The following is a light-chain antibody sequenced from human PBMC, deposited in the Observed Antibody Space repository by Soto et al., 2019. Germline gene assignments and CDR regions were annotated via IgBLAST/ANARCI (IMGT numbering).Light chain of an antibody. CDR2: DVS. CDR3: CLYAVTFYV. Sequence: QSALTQPRSVSGSPGQSVTISCTGTSGDGGDYDYVSWYQQHPGKAPKVLLYDVSKRPSGVPDRFSGSKSGNTASLTISGLQAEDEADYYCCLYAVTFYVFGTGTKVPS. V-gene: IGLV2-11*01. CDR1: SGDGGDYDY. J-gene: IGLJ1*01.